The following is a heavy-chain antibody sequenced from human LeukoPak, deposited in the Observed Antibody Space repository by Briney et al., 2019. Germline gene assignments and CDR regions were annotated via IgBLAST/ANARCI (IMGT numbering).Heavy chain of an antibody. CDR2: IYHSGST. D-gene: IGHD2-2*01. J-gene: IGHJ5*02. CDR3: ARHEGYCSSTSCSNWFDP. CDR1: GGSISSYY. Sequence: ETLSLTCTVSGGSISSYYWSWIRQPPGKGLEWIGYIYHSGSTNYNPPLKSRVTISVDTSKNQFSLKLSSVTAADTAVYYCARHEGYCSSTSCSNWFDPWGQGTLVTVSS. V-gene: IGHV4-59*08.